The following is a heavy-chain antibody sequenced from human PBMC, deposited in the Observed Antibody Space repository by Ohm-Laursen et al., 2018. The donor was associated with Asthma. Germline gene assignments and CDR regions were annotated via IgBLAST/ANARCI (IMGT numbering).Heavy chain of an antibody. Sequence: SETLSLTCTLSGASFSTYYWGWIRQPPGKGLEWIGYIYSTGSTNYNPSLESRVTISIDTSTNQFSLKLSSVTAADTAVYYCARGYCTGGVCPNYYYYGMDVWGQGTTVTVSS. V-gene: IGHV4-59*01. CDR1: GASFSTYY. CDR3: ARGYCTGGVCPNYYYYGMDV. J-gene: IGHJ6*02. CDR2: IYSTGST. D-gene: IGHD2-8*02.